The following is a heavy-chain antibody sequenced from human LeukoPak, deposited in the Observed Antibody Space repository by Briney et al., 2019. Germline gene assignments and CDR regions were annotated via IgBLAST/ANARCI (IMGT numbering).Heavy chain of an antibody. CDR1: GGFISSYY. Sequence: PSETLSLTCTVSGGFISSYYWSWIRQPPGKGLEWIGYIYYSGSTNYNPSLKSRVTISVDTSKNQFSLKLNSVTAADTAVYYCARWYCTGDSCYFAYFDYWGPGTLVTVSS. J-gene: IGHJ4*02. D-gene: IGHD2-15*01. CDR2: IYYSGST. V-gene: IGHV4-59*01. CDR3: ARWYCTGDSCYFAYFDY.